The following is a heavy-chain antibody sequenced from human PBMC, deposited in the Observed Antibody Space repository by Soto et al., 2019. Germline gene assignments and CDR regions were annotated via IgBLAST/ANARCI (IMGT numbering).Heavy chain of an antibody. CDR2: IKFDGIIT. CDR1: GFTFSNYW. CDR3: ARGARNYYYFDY. D-gene: IGHD1-7*01. J-gene: IGHJ4*02. V-gene: IGHV3-74*01. Sequence: PGGSLRLSCAASGFTFSNYWLHWVRQTPGKGLVWVSRIKFDGIITNYADSVKGRVTLSRDNAKNTVYLQMDSLRADDTAVYYCARGARNYYYFDYWGQGTLVTVSS.